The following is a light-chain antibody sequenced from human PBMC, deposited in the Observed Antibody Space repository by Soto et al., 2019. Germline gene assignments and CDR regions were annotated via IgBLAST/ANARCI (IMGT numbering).Light chain of an antibody. Sequence: QSVLTQPPSASGTPGQRVTISCSGSSSNIGSNTVNWYQQLPGTATKLLIYSNNQRPPGVPDRFSGSKSGTSASLAISGLQSEDEADYYCAAWDDSLNGYVFGTGTKVTVL. J-gene: IGLJ1*01. CDR3: AAWDDSLNGYV. CDR2: SNN. V-gene: IGLV1-44*01. CDR1: SSNIGSNT.